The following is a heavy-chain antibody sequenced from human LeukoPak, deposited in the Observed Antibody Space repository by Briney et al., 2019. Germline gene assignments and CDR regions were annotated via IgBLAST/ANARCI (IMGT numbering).Heavy chain of an antibody. CDR2: IGTAGDT. CDR1: GFTFSSHD. CDR3: ARGGPGYYLDY. Sequence: GGSLRLSCAAAGFTFSSHDMHWVRQATGKGLEWVSTIGTAGDTYYPGSVKGRFTISRENAKNSLYLQMNILKAGDTAVYYCARGGPGYYLDYWGQGTLVTVSP. V-gene: IGHV3-13*01. J-gene: IGHJ4*02.